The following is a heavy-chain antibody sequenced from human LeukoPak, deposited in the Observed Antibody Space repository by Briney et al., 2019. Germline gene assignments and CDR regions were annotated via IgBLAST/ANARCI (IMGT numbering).Heavy chain of an antibody. CDR1: GFTFSGYN. D-gene: IGHD1-26*01. V-gene: IGHV3-48*04. CDR2: ISSSGSTI. CDR3: ARDLVGHAFDI. J-gene: IGHJ3*02. Sequence: PGGSLRLSCAASGFTFSGYNINWVRQAPGKGLEWVSYISSSGSTIYYADSVKGRFTISRDNAKNSLYLQMNSLRAEDTAVYYCARDLVGHAFDIWGQGTMVTVSS.